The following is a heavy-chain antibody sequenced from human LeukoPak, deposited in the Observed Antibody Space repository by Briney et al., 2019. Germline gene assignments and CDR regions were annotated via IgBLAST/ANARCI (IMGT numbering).Heavy chain of an antibody. V-gene: IGHV3-23*01. Sequence: GGSLRLSWADSGFTFSNYAMGWVRQAPGKGLEWVSAISGSGGSTYYADSVKGRITISRDNSKNTLYLQMNSLRAEDTAVYYCARVEPIAVAGFDYWGQGTLVTVSS. CDR1: GFTFSNYA. D-gene: IGHD6-19*01. J-gene: IGHJ4*02. CDR2: ISGSGGST. CDR3: ARVEPIAVAGFDY.